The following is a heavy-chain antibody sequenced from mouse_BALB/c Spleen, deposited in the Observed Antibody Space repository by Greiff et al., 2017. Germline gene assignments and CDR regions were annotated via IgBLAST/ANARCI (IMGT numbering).Heavy chain of an antibody. V-gene: IGHV2-5-1*01. CDR2: IWRGGST. Sequence: VQRVESGPSLVQPSQSLSITCTVSGFSLTSYGVHWVRQSPGKGLEWLGVIWRGGSTDYNAAFMSRLSITKDNSKSQVFFKMNSLQADDTAIYYCAKRGDYDGGFAYWGQGTLVTVSA. CDR3: AKRGDYDGGFAY. CDR1: GFSLTSYG. J-gene: IGHJ3*01. D-gene: IGHD2-4*01.